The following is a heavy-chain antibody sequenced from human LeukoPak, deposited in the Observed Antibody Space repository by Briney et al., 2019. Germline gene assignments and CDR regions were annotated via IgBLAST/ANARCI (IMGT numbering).Heavy chain of an antibody. D-gene: IGHD3-3*01. CDR2: INHSGST. CDR1: GGSFSGYY. V-gene: IGHV4-34*01. J-gene: IGHJ4*02. CDR3: ARKRITIFGVVPPFGY. Sequence: SETLSLACAVYGGSFSGYYWSWIRQPPRKGLEWIGEINHSGSTNYNPSLKSRVTISVDTSKNQFSLKLSSVTAADTAVYYCARKRITIFGVVPPFGYWGQGTLVTVSS.